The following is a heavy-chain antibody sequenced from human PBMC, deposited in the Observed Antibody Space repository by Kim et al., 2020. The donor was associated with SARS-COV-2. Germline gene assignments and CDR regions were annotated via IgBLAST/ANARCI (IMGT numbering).Heavy chain of an antibody. Sequence: ASVKVSCKASGYTFTSYAMHWVRQAPGQRLEWMGWINAGNGNTKYSQKFQGRVTITRDTSASTAYMELSSLRSEDTAVCYCARGYGSGSQWAYFDYWGQGTLVTVSS. V-gene: IGHV1-3*01. D-gene: IGHD3-10*01. CDR3: ARGYGSGSQWAYFDY. CDR2: INAGNGNT. CDR1: GYTFTSYA. J-gene: IGHJ4*02.